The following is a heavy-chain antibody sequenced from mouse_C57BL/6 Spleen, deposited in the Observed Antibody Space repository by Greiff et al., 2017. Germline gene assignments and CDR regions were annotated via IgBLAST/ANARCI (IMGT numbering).Heavy chain of an antibody. CDR1: GYSFTDYN. V-gene: IGHV1-39*01. Sequence: VQLQQSGPELVKPGASVKISCKASGYSFTDYNMNWVKQSNGKSLEWIGVINPNYGTTSYNQKFKGKATLTVDQSSSTAYMQRNSLTSGDSAVYYCARKGDIWGYDGYFDYWGQGTTLTVSS. CDR2: INPNYGTT. J-gene: IGHJ2*01. D-gene: IGHD2-2*01. CDR3: ARKGDIWGYDGYFDY.